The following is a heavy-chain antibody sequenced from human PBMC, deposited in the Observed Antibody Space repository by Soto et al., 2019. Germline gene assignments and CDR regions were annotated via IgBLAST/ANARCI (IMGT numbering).Heavy chain of an antibody. Sequence: ASVKVSCKASGYTFASYYMHWVRQAPGQGLEWMGIINPSGGYTSYAQKSQSGVTMTRDTSTRTVYMELSSLRSEDTAVYYCARARNYFDYWGQGTLVTVSS. V-gene: IGHV1-46*01. CDR2: INPSGGYT. CDR3: ARARNYFDY. J-gene: IGHJ4*02. CDR1: GYTFASYY.